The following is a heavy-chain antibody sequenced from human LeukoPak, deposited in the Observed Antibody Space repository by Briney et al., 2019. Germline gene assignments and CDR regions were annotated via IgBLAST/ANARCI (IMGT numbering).Heavy chain of an antibody. V-gene: IGHV4-38-2*01. J-gene: IGHJ4*02. Sequence: SETLSLTCAVSGYSISSGYYWGWIRQPPGKGLEWIGSIYHSGSTYYNPSLKSRVTISVDTSKNQFSLKLSSVTAADTAVYYCACRHDSSGHYYFDYWGQGTLVTVSS. D-gene: IGHD3-22*01. CDR3: ACRHDSSGHYYFDY. CDR2: IYHSGST. CDR1: GYSISSGYY.